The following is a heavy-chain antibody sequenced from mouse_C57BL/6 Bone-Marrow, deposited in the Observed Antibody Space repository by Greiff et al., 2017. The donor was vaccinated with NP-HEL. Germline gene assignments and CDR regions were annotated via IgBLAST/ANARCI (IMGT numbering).Heavy chain of an antibody. J-gene: IGHJ4*01. Sequence: EVKLMESEGGLVQPGSSMKLSCTASGFTFSAYYMAWVRQVPEKGLEWVANINYDGSSTYYLDSLKSRFIISSDNAKNILYLQMRILKSEDTATYYCAREGGLRRRTYAMDYWGQGTSVTVSS. CDR1: GFTFSAYY. CDR2: INYDGSST. V-gene: IGHV5-16*01. D-gene: IGHD2-4*01. CDR3: AREGGLRRRTYAMDY.